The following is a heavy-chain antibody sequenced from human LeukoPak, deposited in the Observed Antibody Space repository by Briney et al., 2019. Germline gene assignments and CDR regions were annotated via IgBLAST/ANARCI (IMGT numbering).Heavy chain of an antibody. CDR2: INPNSGGT. V-gene: IGHV1-2*02. Sequence: GASVKVSCKASGYTFTDYYIHWVRQAPGQGLEWMGWINPNSGGTNYAQKFQGRVTMTRDTSISTAYMELSSLRSDDTAVYHCARYVLVPGLFDHWGQGTLVTVSS. CDR3: ARYVLVPGLFDH. CDR1: GYTFTDYY. J-gene: IGHJ1*01. D-gene: IGHD2-2*01.